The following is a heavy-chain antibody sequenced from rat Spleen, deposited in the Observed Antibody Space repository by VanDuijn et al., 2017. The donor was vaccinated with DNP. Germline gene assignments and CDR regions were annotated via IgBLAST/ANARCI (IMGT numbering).Heavy chain of an antibody. CDR1: GFTFSDYN. CDR2: ISYDGSST. V-gene: IGHV5-7*01. CDR3: ASRTTLDY. J-gene: IGHJ2*01. Sequence: EVQLVESGGGLVQPGRSLKLSCAASGFTFSDYNMAWVRQAPKKGLEWVATISYDGSSTYYRDSVKGRFTISRDNAKSTLYLQMDSLRSEDTATYYCASRTTLDYWGQGVMVTVSS. D-gene: IGHD1-10*01.